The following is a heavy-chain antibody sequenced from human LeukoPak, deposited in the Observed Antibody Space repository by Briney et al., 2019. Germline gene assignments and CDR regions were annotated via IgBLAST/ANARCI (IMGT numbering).Heavy chain of an antibody. V-gene: IGHV1-18*01. J-gene: IGHJ3*02. D-gene: IGHD2-15*01. CDR3: ARAGYCSGGSCYSLDAFDI. Sequence: ASVKVSCKASGYRFTSYSISWVRQAPGQGLEWMGWISAYNGNTNYAQKLQGRVAMTTDTSTSTAYMKLRSLRSDDTAVYYCARAGYCSGGSCYSLDAFDIWGQGTMVTVSS. CDR2: ISAYNGNT. CDR1: GYRFTSYS.